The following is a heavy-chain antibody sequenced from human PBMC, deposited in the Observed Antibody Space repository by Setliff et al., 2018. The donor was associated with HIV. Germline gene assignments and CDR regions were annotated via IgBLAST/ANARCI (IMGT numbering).Heavy chain of an antibody. CDR3: VRGVQSPPHYSYYYMDV. J-gene: IGHJ6*03. CDR2: IHPSGGST. Sequence: GASVKVSCKPSGYTFIGQLMHWVRQAPGQGLEWMGVIHPSGGSTSYAQSFQDRVTITTDESTSTAYMELTSLSFDDTAMYYCVRGVQSPPHYSYYYMDVWGEGTMVTVS. V-gene: IGHV1-46*01. D-gene: IGHD3-3*01. CDR1: GYTFIGQL.